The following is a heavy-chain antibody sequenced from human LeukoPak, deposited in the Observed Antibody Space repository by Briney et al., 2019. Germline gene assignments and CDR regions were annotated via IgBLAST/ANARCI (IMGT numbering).Heavy chain of an antibody. CDR2: ISWNSGSI. CDR1: GFTFSSYA. J-gene: IGHJ4*02. CDR3: AKDLTTVTTGLDH. D-gene: IGHD4-17*01. Sequence: PGGSLRLSCAASGFTFSSYAMSWVRQAPGKGLEWVSGISWNSGSIGYADSVKGRSTISRDNAKNSLYLQMNSLRAEDTALYYCAKDLTTVTTGLDHWGQGTLVTVSS. V-gene: IGHV3-9*01.